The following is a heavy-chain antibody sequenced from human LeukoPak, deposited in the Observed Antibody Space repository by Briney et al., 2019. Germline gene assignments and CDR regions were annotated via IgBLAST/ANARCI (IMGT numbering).Heavy chain of an antibody. CDR1: GGSISSGGYS. V-gene: IGHV4-30-2*01. CDR2: IYHSGST. CDR3: ARDLKKGVVRANWFDP. Sequence: NPSETLSLTCAVSGGSISSGGYSWSWIRQPPGKGLEWIGYIYHSGSTYYNPSLKSRVTISVDRSKNQFSLKLSSVTAADTAVYYCARDLKKGVVRANWFDPWGQGTLVTVSS. J-gene: IGHJ5*02. D-gene: IGHD2-21*01.